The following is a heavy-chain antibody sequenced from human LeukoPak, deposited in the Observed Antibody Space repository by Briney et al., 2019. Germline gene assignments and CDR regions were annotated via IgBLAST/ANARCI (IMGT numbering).Heavy chain of an antibody. Sequence: PSGTLSLTCTVSGGSISSGGYYWSWIRQHPGKGLEWIGYIYYSGSTYYNPSLKSRVTISVDTSKNPFSLKLSSVTAADTAVYYCARESYKLGSYFDYWGQGTLVTVSS. CDR2: IYYSGST. V-gene: IGHV4-31*03. D-gene: IGHD3-10*01. CDR1: GGSISSGGYY. CDR3: ARESYKLGSYFDY. J-gene: IGHJ4*02.